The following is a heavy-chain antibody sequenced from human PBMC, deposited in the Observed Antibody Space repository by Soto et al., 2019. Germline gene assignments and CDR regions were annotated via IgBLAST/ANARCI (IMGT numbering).Heavy chain of an antibody. V-gene: IGHV5-51*01. CDR1: GYNFASYW. CDR2: IYPGDSDT. CDR3: ATPPRYNIPGRDH. J-gene: IGHJ4*02. Sequence: PAEAMKISCKVSGYNFASYWIGWVRQMPGKGLEWMGIIYPGDSDTRYSPSFQGQVTISADKSISTAYVQWSSLKASDTAKYYCATPPRYNIPGRDHWGVGILIT. D-gene: IGHD1-1*01.